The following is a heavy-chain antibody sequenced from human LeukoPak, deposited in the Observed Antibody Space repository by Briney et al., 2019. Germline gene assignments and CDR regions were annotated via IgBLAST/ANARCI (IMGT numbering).Heavy chain of an antibody. Sequence: ASVKVSCKASGYTFTSYYMHWVRQAPGQGLEWMGWINPNSGGTNYAQKFQGRVTMTRDTSISTAYMELSRLRSDDTAVYYCARRTYCSGGSCYSLGSYYFDYWGQGTLVTVSS. V-gene: IGHV1-2*02. J-gene: IGHJ4*02. CDR2: INPNSGGT. D-gene: IGHD2-15*01. CDR3: ARRTYCSGGSCYSLGSYYFDY. CDR1: GYTFTSYY.